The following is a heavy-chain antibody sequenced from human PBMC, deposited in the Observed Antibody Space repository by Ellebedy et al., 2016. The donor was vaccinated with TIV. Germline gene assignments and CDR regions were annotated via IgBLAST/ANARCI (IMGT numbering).Heavy chain of an antibody. CDR3: AKGLRRETVRGYYGAFDF. V-gene: IGHV3-9*01. Sequence: SLKISCSASGLTFDDYAMHWVRQAPGKGLVWVSTISWNSGSIAYADSVKGRFTISRDNAKNSLYLQMNSLRAEDTALYYCAKGLRRETVRGYYGAFDFWGPGTLVTVSS. J-gene: IGHJ4*02. D-gene: IGHD3-22*01. CDR1: GLTFDDYA. CDR2: ISWNSGSI.